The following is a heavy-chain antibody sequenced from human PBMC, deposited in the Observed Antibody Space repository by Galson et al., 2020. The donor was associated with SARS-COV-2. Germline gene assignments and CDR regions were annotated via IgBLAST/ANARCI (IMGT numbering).Heavy chain of an antibody. CDR1: GYTFTGYY. D-gene: IGHD3-22*01. CDR3: AGTSPFSYDNSRYYYV. V-gene: IGHV1-2*02. J-gene: IGHJ4*02. Sequence: ASVKVSCKASGYTFTGYYFHWVRQAPGQGLEWMAWINPNTGGTVYAQKFQGRVTLTRDTSISTAYMELTSLRSDDTAIYYCAGTSPFSYDNSRYYYVWGQGTQVTVSS. CDR2: INPNTGGT.